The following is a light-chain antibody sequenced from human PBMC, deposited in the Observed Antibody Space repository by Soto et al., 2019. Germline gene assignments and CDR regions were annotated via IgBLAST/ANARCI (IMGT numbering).Light chain of an antibody. CDR3: QQSCRSGT. J-gene: IGKJ1*01. CDR2: EAS. CDR1: QSVSIH. V-gene: IGKV3D-15*01. Sequence: EIVMTQSPGTLSVSPGERATLSCRASQSVSIHVAWYQQKGGRAPRLLIYEASTRATGIPARFSGSGYGTDFTLTISSLVPEDFAVYHCQQSCRSGTFGQGTK.